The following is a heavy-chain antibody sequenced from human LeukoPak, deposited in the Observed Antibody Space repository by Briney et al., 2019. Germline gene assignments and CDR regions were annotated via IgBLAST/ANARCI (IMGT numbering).Heavy chain of an antibody. Sequence: ASVKVSCKTSGYTFTNYGITWVRQAPGQGLEWMGWISAYNGNTNYAQKFQGRVTMTTDTSTTTAYMDLRSLRSDDTAVYYCARVDAREPITIFVPTRGNWFDPWGQGTLVTVSS. J-gene: IGHJ5*02. D-gene: IGHD3-3*01. V-gene: IGHV1-18*01. CDR1: GYTFTNYG. CDR3: ARVDAREPITIFVPTRGNWFDP. CDR2: ISAYNGNT.